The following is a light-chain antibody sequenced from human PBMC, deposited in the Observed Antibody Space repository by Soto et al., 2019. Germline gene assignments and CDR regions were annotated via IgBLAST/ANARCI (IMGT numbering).Light chain of an antibody. CDR2: YAS. CDR1: QSIRDN. CDR3: QHYHDWRIT. Sequence: EIVLTQSPATLSVSPGERATLSCRASQSIRDNLAWYQQKPGQTPRLLISYASTRATTIPARFSGSGSGTEFTLTINRLQSEDFAVYYCQHYHDWRITFGQGTRLEIK. J-gene: IGKJ5*01. V-gene: IGKV3-15*01.